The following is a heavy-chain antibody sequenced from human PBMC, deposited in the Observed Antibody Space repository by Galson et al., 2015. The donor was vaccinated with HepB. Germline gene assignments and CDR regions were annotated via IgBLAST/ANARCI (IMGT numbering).Heavy chain of an antibody. J-gene: IGHJ5*02. CDR3: ARGRGSYYGNWFDP. CDR2: ISSSGSTI. D-gene: IGHD1-26*01. CDR1: GFTFSSYE. Sequence: SLRLSCAASGFTFSSYEMNWVRQAPGKGLERVSYISSSGSTIYYADSVKGRFTISRDNAKNSLYLQMNSLRAEDTAVYYCARGRGSYYGNWFDPWGQGTLVTVSS. V-gene: IGHV3-48*03.